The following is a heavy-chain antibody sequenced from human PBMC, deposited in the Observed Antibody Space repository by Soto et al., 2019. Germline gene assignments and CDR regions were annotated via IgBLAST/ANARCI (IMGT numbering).Heavy chain of an antibody. CDR3: ARDRRSVPDRYNNIDY. CDR2: IWYDGSNK. V-gene: IGHV3-33*01. J-gene: IGHJ4*02. D-gene: IGHD1-1*01. Sequence: GGSLRLSCAASGFTFSSYGMHWVRQAPGKGLEWVAVIWYDGSNKYYAESVKGRFTISRDNSKNTLYLQMNSLRAEDTAVFYCARDRRSVPDRYNNIDYWGQGTLVTVSS. CDR1: GFTFSSYG.